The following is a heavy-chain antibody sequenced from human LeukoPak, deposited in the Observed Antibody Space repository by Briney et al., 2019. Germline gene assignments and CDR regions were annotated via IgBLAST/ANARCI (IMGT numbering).Heavy chain of an antibody. CDR1: GGSTLTTNW. J-gene: IGHJ4*02. Sequence: SGTLSLTCAVSGGSTLTTNWWSWVRQPPGKGLEWIGEVHLSGTSNYNPSLKSRVNMSIDKSKNQLSLELTSVTAADTAIYYCTRESGAFSPFGFWGQGTLVTVSS. V-gene: IGHV4-4*02. CDR2: VHLSGTS. CDR3: TRESGAFSPFGF. D-gene: IGHD1-26*01.